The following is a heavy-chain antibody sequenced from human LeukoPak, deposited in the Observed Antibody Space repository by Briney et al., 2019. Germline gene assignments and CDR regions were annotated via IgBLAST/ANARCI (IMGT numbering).Heavy chain of an antibody. J-gene: IGHJ5*02. CDR1: GGSINNYY. CDR3: ARHGPFLVDAYSWFDP. Sequence: SETLSLTCTVSGGSINNYYWSWFRQPPGKGLEWIGYIYTNENTDYNPSLKSRVTISVDTSKNQFSLKLSSVTAADTAVYYCARHGPFLVDAYSWFDPWGQGTLVTVSS. V-gene: IGHV4-4*09. CDR2: IYTNENT. D-gene: IGHD2-2*01.